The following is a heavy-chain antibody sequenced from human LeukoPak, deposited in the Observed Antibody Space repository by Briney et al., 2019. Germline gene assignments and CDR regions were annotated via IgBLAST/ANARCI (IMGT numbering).Heavy chain of an antibody. CDR2: IYYSGST. CDR1: GGSISTYY. CDR3: ARGGSSWYKYFDY. Sequence: PSETLSLTCTVSGGSISTYYWSWIRQPPGKGLEWIGYIYYSGSTNYNPSLQSRVTISVDTSKDQFSLKLSSVTAADTAVYYCARGGSSWYKYFDYWGQGTLVTVSS. D-gene: IGHD6-13*01. V-gene: IGHV4-59*01. J-gene: IGHJ4*02.